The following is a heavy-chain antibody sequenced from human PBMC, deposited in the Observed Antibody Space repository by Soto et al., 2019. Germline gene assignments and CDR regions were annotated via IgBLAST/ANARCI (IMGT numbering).Heavy chain of an antibody. J-gene: IGHJ4*02. D-gene: IGHD4-17*01. CDR1: GGSFSSSNYY. CDR3: ARRGGGDSLFDS. Sequence: PSETLSLTCTVSGGSFSSSNYYRGWIRQSPGKGLEWIGNIFYGGGSGVAYYSPSLKSRVTISVDTSKNQFSLNMRSLTAADTAVYFCARRGGGDSLFDSWGQGKLVTVSS. V-gene: IGHV4-39*01. CDR2: IFYGGGSGVA.